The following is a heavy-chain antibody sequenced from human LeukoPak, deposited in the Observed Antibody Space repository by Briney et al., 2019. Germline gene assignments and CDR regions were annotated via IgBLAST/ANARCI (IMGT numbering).Heavy chain of an antibody. CDR1: GGPISDYY. CDR3: ARARLSPPYYYYGMDV. D-gene: IGHD2/OR15-2a*01. CDR2: INHSGST. Sequence: PSETLSLTCTVSGGPISDYYWNWIRQPPGKGLEWIGEINHSGSTNYNPSLKSRVTISVDTSKNQFSLKLSSVTAADTAVYYCARARLSPPYYYYGMDVWGQGTTVTVSS. V-gene: IGHV4-34*01. J-gene: IGHJ6*02.